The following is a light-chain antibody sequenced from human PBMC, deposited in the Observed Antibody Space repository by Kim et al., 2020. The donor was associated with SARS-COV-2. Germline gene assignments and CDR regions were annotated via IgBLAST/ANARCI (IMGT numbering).Light chain of an antibody. CDR2: AAA. CDR3: QQYKSYPIT. Sequence: DIQMTQSPSSLSASVGDRVTITCRASQDISNYLVWFQQKPGKAPKPLIYAAASLESGVPSKFSGSGSGTDFTLTISNLQPEDSATYYCQQYKSYPITFGQGTRLEIK. CDR1: QDISNY. V-gene: IGKV1-16*02. J-gene: IGKJ5*01.